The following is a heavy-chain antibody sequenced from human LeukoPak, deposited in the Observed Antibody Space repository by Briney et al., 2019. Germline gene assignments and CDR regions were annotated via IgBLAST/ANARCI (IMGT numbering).Heavy chain of an antibody. J-gene: IGHJ4*02. D-gene: IGHD4/OR15-4a*01. CDR3: AKGTHDYGFVFDY. CDR1: GFTFSSYA. V-gene: IGHV3-23*01. CDR2: ISGSGGST. Sequence: GGSLRLSCAASGFTFSSYAMNWVRQAPGKGLEWVSTISGSGGSTDYAESVKGRFTISRDNSKNTLYLQMNSLRAEDTAVYYCAKGTHDYGFVFDYWGQGTLVTVSS.